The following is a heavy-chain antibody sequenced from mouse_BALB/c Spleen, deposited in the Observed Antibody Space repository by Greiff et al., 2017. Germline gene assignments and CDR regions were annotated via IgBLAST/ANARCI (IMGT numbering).Heavy chain of an antibody. Sequence: QVQLQQSGAELVRPGASVTLSCKASGYTFTDYEMHWVKQTPVHGLEWIGAIDPETGGTAYNQKFKGKATLTADKSSSTAYMELRSLTSEDSAVYYCTRWLLPNFDYWGQGTTLTVSS. J-gene: IGHJ2*01. CDR3: TRWLLPNFDY. D-gene: IGHD2-3*01. V-gene: IGHV1-15*01. CDR2: IDPETGGT. CDR1: GYTFTDYE.